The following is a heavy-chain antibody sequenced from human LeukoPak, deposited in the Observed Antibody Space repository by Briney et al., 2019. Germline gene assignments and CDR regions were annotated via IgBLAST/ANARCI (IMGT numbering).Heavy chain of an antibody. CDR2: IYHSGST. D-gene: IGHD2-2*01. CDR3: ARVRELGYCSSTSCSGRWFDP. V-gene: IGHV4-30-2*01. CDR1: GGSISSGGYS. J-gene: IGHJ5*02. Sequence: SKTLSLTCAVSGGSISSGGYSWSWIRQPPGKGLEWIGYIYHSGSTYYNPSLKSRVTISVDRSKNQFSLKLSSVTAADTAVYYCARVRELGYCSSTSCSGRWFDPWGQGTLVTVSS.